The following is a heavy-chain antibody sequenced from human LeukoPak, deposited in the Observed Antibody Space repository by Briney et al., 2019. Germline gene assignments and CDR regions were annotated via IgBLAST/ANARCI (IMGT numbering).Heavy chain of an antibody. CDR2: ISNNGGYT. V-gene: IGHV3-23*01. CDR1: GFTFSSSA. Sequence: GGSLRLSCAASGFTFSSSAMSWVRQAPGKGLEWVSAISNNGGYTYYADSVQGRFTISSDNSKSTLCLQMNSLRAEDTAVYYCAKGPYYDFWSGYYDAFDIWGQGTMVTVSS. CDR3: AKGPYYDFWSGYYDAFDI. D-gene: IGHD3-3*01. J-gene: IGHJ3*02.